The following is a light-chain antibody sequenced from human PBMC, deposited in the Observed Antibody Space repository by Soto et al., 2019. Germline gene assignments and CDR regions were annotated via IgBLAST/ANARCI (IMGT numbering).Light chain of an antibody. CDR1: SSNIGAGFD. CDR2: ADS. Sequence: QSVLTQPPSVSGAPGQTVAISCTGSSSNIGAGFDVHWYQQVPGTAPRLIIYADSTRPSGVPDRFSGSKSDTLASLAITGLQSEDAADYYCQSYDRGLLGMVFGGGTKLTVL. J-gene: IGLJ2*01. V-gene: IGLV1-40*01. CDR3: QSYDRGLLGMV.